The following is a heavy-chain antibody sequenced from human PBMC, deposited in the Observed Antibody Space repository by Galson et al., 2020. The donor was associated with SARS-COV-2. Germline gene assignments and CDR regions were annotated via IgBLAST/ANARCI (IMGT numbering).Heavy chain of an antibody. CDR3: ARAAKGVTTGYDYYMDV. CDR2: IYTSGST. J-gene: IGHJ6*03. Sequence: SETLSLTCTVSGGSISSYYWSWIRQPAGKGLEWIGRIYTSGSTNYNPSLKSRVTMSVDTSKNQFSLKLSSVTAADTAVYYCARAAKGVTTGYDYYMDVWGKGTTVTISS. D-gene: IGHD2-21*02. CDR1: GGSISSYY. V-gene: IGHV4-4*07.